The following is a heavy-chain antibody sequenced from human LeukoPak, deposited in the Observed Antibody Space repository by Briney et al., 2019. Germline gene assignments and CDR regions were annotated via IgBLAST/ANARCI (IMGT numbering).Heavy chain of an antibody. CDR2: INEDGGEK. CDR3: ARDYGGRLGYFDY. D-gene: IGHD4-23*01. Sequence: GGSLRLSCAASGFTFSTYWMSWVRQLPGKGLQWVANINEDGGEKDYVDSVKGRFTISRDNAKNSLYLQMDSLRAEDTAVYYCARDYGGRLGYFDYWGQGTLVTVSS. V-gene: IGHV3-7*01. CDR1: GFTFSTYW. J-gene: IGHJ4*02.